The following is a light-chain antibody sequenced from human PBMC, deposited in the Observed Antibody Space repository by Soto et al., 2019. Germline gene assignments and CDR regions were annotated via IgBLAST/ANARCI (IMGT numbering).Light chain of an antibody. J-gene: IGLJ2*01. V-gene: IGLV1-40*01. CDR1: SSNIGAGYD. Sequence: QSVLTQPPSVAGAPGHRVTISCTGSSSNIGAGYDVHWYQQLPGTAPRLLIYANSDRPSGVPDRFSGSKSGTSASLAITGLQAEDEADYYCQSYDNSLSGDVVFGGGTKLTVL. CDR2: ANS. CDR3: QSYDNSLSGDVV.